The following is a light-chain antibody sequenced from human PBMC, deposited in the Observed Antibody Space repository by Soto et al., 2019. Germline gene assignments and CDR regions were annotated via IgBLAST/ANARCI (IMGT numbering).Light chain of an antibody. CDR1: QNINAW. CDR2: DAS. CDR3: QQYQSMAWT. J-gene: IGKJ1*01. Sequence: DIHMTQSPSSLSVSVGDRVTIAGRNSQNINAWLEWYQHRPGQAPKLLIYDASTVQSGVRSKFRGSGAGTEFTLTISSLKHDDSATYYCQQYQSMAWTFGQGTKVDI. V-gene: IGKV1-5*01.